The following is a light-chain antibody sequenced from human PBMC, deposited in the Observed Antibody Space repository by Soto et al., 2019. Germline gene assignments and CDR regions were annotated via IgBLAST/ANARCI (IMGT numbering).Light chain of an antibody. Sequence: EIVLTQSPVTLVLSPGERATLSCRASRPVTSMYLAWYQQKPGQAPRLLIYGVSSSATGIPDRFGGRGSGTDFTLTISSLEPADSAVYYCQQYGSSPGTCGLGTKVEIK. CDR1: RPVTSMY. V-gene: IGKV3-20*01. J-gene: IGKJ1*01. CDR3: QQYGSSPGT. CDR2: GVS.